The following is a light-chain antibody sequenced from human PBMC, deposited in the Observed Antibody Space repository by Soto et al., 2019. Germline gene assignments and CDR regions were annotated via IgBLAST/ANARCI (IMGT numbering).Light chain of an antibody. J-gene: IGLJ2*01. CDR3: SSYTSSSTLVV. CDR2: EVS. V-gene: IGLV2-14*01. Sequence: QSALTQPASVSGSPGQSITISCTGTSSDVGGYNYVSWYQQHPGKAPKLMIYEVSNRPSGVSNRFSGSKSGNTASLTISGLQAEDGADYYCSSYTSSSTLVVFGGGTKFTVL. CDR1: SSDVGGYNY.